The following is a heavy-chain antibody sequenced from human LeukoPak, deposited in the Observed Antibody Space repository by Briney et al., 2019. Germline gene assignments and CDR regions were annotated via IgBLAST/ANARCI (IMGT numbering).Heavy chain of an antibody. V-gene: IGHV3-74*01. D-gene: IGHD2-2*01. J-gene: IGHJ1*01. CDR3: ARDPSPYCYAGTQYFQH. CDR2: INSDGSTT. CDR1: GFTFSSYW. Sequence: PGGSLRLSCAASGFTFSSYWMHWVRQAPGKGLVWVSRINSDGSTTTYADSVKGRFTISRDNAKNTLYLQMNSLRAEDTAVYYCARDPSPYCYAGTQYFQHWGQGTLVTVSS.